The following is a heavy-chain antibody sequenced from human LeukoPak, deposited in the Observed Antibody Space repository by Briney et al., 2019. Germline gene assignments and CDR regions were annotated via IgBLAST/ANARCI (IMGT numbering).Heavy chain of an antibody. V-gene: IGHV3-23*01. CDR3: AKDRVWFGELLHGDNWFDP. D-gene: IGHD3-10*01. Sequence: PGGSLRLSCAASGFTFSSYAMSWVRQAPGKGLEWVSAISGSGGSTYYADSVKGRFTISRDNSKNTLYLQMNSLRAEDTAVYYCAKDRVWFGELLHGDNWFDPWGQGTLVTVSS. J-gene: IGHJ5*02. CDR2: ISGSGGST. CDR1: GFTFSSYA.